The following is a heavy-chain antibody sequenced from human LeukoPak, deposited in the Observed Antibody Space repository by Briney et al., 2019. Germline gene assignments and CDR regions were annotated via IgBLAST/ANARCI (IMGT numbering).Heavy chain of an antibody. D-gene: IGHD2-2*01. CDR1: GGSISSYY. CDR2: IYTSGST. Sequence: SETLSLTCTVSGGSISSYYWSWIRQPAGKGLEWIGRIYTSGSTNYNPSLKSRVTISVDTSKNQFSLKLSSVTAADTAVYYCAREDPIVVVPAAIGLIDYWGQGTLVTVSS. J-gene: IGHJ4*02. V-gene: IGHV4-4*07. CDR3: AREDPIVVVPAAIGLIDY.